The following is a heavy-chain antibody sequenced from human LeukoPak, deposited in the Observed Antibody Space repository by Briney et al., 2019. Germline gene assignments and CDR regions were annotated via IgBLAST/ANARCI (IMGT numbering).Heavy chain of an antibody. CDR1: GFTFSSYS. V-gene: IGHV3-21*01. Sequence: GGSLRLSCAASGFTFSSYSMNLVRQAPGKGLEWVSSISSSSSYIYYADSVKGRFTISRDNAKNSLYLQMNSLRAEDTAVYYCARCGVNDAFDIWGQGTMVTVSS. J-gene: IGHJ3*02. D-gene: IGHD1-26*01. CDR2: ISSSSSYI. CDR3: ARCGVNDAFDI.